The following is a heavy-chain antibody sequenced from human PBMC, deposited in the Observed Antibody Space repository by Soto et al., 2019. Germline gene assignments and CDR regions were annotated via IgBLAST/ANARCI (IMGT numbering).Heavy chain of an antibody. CDR2: ISSSASTI. CDR1: GFTFSDYY. D-gene: IGHD3-3*01. Sequence: PAGTLRLSCVASGFTFSDYYMRWIRQDPGKGLEWVSYISSSASTIYYADSVRGRFTISRDNAKNSLYLQMNRLRAEDTAVYYCARGRRALFGVVDGMDVWGQGTTVTVS. CDR3: ARGRRALFGVVDGMDV. V-gene: IGHV3-11*01. J-gene: IGHJ6*02.